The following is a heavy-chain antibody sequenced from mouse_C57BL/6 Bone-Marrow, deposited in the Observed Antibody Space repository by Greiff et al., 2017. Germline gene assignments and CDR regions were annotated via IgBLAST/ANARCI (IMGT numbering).Heavy chain of an antibody. D-gene: IGHD2-1*01. CDR2: IDPADGET. J-gene: IGHJ3*01. V-gene: IGHV14-2*01. CDR3: ARSVYGNSAWFAY. Sequence: EVQLQESGAELVKPGASVKLSCTASGFNIKDYYMHWVKQRTEQGLEWIGGIDPADGETKYAPKFQGKATITADTSSNTAYLQLSSLTSEDTAVYCGARSVYGNSAWFAYWGQGTLVTVSA. CDR1: GFNIKDYY.